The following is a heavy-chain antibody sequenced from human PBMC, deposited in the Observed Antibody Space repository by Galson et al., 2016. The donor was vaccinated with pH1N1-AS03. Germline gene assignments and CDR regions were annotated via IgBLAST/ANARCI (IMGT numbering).Heavy chain of an antibody. J-gene: IGHJ4*02. CDR2: TYYRSKWYKWYN. V-gene: IGHV6-1*01. CDR3: ARDHLVAGPAFGY. Sequence: CAISGDSVSSNTAAWNWIRQSPSRGLEWLGRTYYRSKWYKWYNDYAVSVESRITINPDTSKNQFSLQLNSVTPEDTAVYYCARDHLVAGPAFGYWGPGTLVTVSS. CDR1: GDSVSSNTAA. D-gene: IGHD2-15*01.